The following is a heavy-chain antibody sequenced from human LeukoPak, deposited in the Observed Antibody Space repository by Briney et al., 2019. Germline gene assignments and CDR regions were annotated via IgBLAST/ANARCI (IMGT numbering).Heavy chain of an antibody. CDR1: GFTFSTYA. D-gene: IGHD6-25*01. CDR3: AKFKSRATAAAWYYGMDV. J-gene: IGHJ6*02. V-gene: IGHV3-30*04. Sequence: GGSLRLSCSASGFTFSTYAMHWVRQAPGKGLEWVSVISYDGSNKYYADSVKGRFTISRDNSKNTLYLQMNRLRAEDTAVYYCAKFKSRATAAAWYYGMDVWGQGTTVTVSS. CDR2: ISYDGSNK.